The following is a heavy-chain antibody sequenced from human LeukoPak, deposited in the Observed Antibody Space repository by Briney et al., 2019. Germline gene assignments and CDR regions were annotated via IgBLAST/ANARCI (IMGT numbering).Heavy chain of an antibody. D-gene: IGHD3-16*01. CDR1: GGSISDYY. V-gene: IGHV4-59*01. J-gene: IGHJ4*02. CDR2: FYNSGSS. CDR3: TRGAGWLIDY. Sequence: SETLSLTCTVSGGSISDYYRGWIRQPPGKGLEWIGYFYNSGSSTYNPTLKSRVTISVDTSKEQFSLKVNSVTAADTAVYYCTRGAGWLIDYWGQGILVTVSS.